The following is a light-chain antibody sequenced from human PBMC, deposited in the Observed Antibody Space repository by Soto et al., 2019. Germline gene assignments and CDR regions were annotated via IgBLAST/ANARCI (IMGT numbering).Light chain of an antibody. Sequence: QSALTQPASVSGSPGQSITISCTGTTTDVGSYKLVSWYQQHPGKAPKLMIYEVSRRPSGVSNRFSGSKSGNTASLTISGRQAEDEADYYCCSWAGSSTFYFFGSGTKLTVL. V-gene: IGLV2-23*02. J-gene: IGLJ1*01. CDR2: EVS. CDR3: CSWAGSSTFYF. CDR1: TTDVGSYKL.